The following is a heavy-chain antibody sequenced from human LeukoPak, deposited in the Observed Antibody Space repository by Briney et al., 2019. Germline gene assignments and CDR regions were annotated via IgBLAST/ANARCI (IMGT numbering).Heavy chain of an antibody. CDR1: GFTFSSYS. CDR2: ISSSSGTI. V-gene: IGHV3-48*01. CDR3: ARALPLGS. Sequence: GGSLRLYCAASGFTFSSYSMNWVRQAPGKGLEWVSYISSSSGTIYYADSVKGRFTISRDNAKNSLYLQMNSLRAEDTAVYYCARALPLGSWGQGTLVTVSS. D-gene: IGHD2-15*01. J-gene: IGHJ4*02.